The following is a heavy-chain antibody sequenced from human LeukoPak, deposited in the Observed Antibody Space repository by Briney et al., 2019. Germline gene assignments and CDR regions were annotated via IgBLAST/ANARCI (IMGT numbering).Heavy chain of an antibody. Sequence: GRSLRLSCAGSGFTFSSYGMHWIRQAPGKGLEWVAVTSYDGSNKYYADSVKGRFTISRDNSKKTLYLQMNSLRAEDTAVYYCAKDRGAVAGTSRYGMDVWGQGTTVTVSS. CDR3: AKDRGAVAGTSRYGMDV. J-gene: IGHJ6*02. V-gene: IGHV3-30*18. D-gene: IGHD6-13*01. CDR2: TSYDGSNK. CDR1: GFTFSSYG.